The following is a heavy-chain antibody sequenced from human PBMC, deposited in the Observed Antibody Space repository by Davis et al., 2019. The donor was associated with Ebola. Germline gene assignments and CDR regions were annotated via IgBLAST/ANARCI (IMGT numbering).Heavy chain of an antibody. Sequence: GESLKISCVVSGFTFSSYGMHWVRQAPGKGLEWVSYISSSSSYTNYADSVKGRFTISRDNAKNTLYLQMNSLRAEDTAVYYCARVKIGYSLRWFDPWGQGTLVTVSS. CDR3: ARVKIGYSLRWFDP. CDR2: ISSSSSYT. D-gene: IGHD5-18*01. J-gene: IGHJ5*02. V-gene: IGHV3-21*05. CDR1: GFTFSSYG.